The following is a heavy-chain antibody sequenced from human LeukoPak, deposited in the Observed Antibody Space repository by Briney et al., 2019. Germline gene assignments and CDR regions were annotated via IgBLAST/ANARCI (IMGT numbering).Heavy chain of an antibody. V-gene: IGHV3-53*01. J-gene: IGHJ4*02. CDR3: ARDFPSSYGLDY. Sequence: PGGSLRLSCAASRFTISYNYMTWVRQAPGKGLEWVSLIYQDGSTHHADSVRGRFTISRDNSKNTLYLQMNSLRAEDTAVYYCARDFPSSYGLDYWGQGTLVTVSS. D-gene: IGHD5-18*01. CDR1: RFTISYNY. CDR2: IYQDGST.